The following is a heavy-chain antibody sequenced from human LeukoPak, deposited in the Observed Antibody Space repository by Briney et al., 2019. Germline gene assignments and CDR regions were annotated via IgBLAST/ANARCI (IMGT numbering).Heavy chain of an antibody. D-gene: IGHD2-2*01. CDR1: GFTFSNYA. CDR3: AKAIRTSCYGCNMDV. Sequence: GGSLRLSCAASGFTFSNYAMSWVRQAPGKGLEWVSGISGSGGSTYYADSVKGRLTISRDNSKNTLYLQMNSLRAEDTAVYHCAKAIRTSCYGCNMDVWGKGTTVTVSS. V-gene: IGHV3-23*01. J-gene: IGHJ6*03. CDR2: ISGSGGST.